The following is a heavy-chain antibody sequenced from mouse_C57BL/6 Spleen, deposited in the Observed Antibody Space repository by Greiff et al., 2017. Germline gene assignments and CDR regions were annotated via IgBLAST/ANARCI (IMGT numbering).Heavy chain of an antibody. J-gene: IGHJ2*01. Sequence: VQLQQSGAELMQPGASVKLSCKATGYTFTGYWIEWVKQRPGHGLEWIGEILPGSGSTNYNEKFKGKATFTAATSSNTAYLQLSSLTTEDSAIYYCARSDTTVVEDYWGQGTTLTVAS. D-gene: IGHD1-1*01. CDR2: ILPGSGST. CDR1: GYTFTGYW. CDR3: ARSDTTVVEDY. V-gene: IGHV1-9*01.